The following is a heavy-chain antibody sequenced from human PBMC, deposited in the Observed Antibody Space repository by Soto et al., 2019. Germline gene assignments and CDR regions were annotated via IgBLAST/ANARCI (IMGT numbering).Heavy chain of an antibody. CDR2: ISGSGGST. V-gene: IGHV3-23*01. CDR1: GFTFSSYA. CDR3: ANACSSTSCYDY. D-gene: IGHD2-2*01. Sequence: GGSLRLSCAASGFTFSSYAMSWVRQAPGKGLEWVSAISGSGGSTYYADSVKGRFTISRDNSKNTLYLQMNSLRAEDTAVYYCANACSSTSCYDYWGQGTLVTVSS. J-gene: IGHJ4*02.